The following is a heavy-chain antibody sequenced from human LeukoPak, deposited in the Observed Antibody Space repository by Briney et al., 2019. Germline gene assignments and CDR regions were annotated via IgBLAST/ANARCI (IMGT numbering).Heavy chain of an antibody. CDR3: ARTPWGNRGIYYMDV. V-gene: IGHV4-30-4*08. D-gene: IGHD3-16*01. CDR1: GGSISSCDYY. J-gene: IGHJ6*03. CDR2: IYYSGST. Sequence: SQTLSLTCTVSGGSISSCDYYWSWIRQPPGKGLEWIGYIYYSGSTYYNPSLKSRVTISVDTSKNQFSLKLSSVTAADTAVYYCARTPWGNRGIYYMDVWGKGTTVTVSS.